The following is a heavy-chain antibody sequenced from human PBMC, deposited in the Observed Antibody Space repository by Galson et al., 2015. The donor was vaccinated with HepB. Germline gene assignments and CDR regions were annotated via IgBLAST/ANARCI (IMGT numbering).Heavy chain of an antibody. CDR3: ARGGLLVRFPFFDF. Sequence: SLRLSCAGSGFTFSKYEFIWVRQAPGKGLEWISYINSGGYIIHYADSVKGRLTISRDNAKNSLYLQMNSLTGEDTAVYYCARGGLLVRFPFFDFWGQGTLVTVSS. J-gene: IGHJ4*02. D-gene: IGHD6-6*01. CDR2: INSGGYII. V-gene: IGHV3-48*03. CDR1: GFTFSKYE.